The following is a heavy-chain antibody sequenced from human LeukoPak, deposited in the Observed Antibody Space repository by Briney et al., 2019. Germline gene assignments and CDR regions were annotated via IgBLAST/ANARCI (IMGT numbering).Heavy chain of an antibody. CDR3: ARNGYSSGWSGFDY. V-gene: IGHV1-2*02. CDR1: GYTFTGYY. CDR2: INPNSGGT. D-gene: IGHD6-19*01. J-gene: IGHJ4*02. Sequence: ASVKVSCKASGYTFTGYYMHCVRQAPGQGLEWMGWINPNSGGTNYAQKFQGRVTMTRDTSISTAYMELSRLRSDDTAVYYCARNGYSSGWSGFDYWGQGTLVTVSS.